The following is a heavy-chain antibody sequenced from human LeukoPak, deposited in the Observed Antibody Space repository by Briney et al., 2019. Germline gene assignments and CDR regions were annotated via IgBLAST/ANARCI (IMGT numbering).Heavy chain of an antibody. J-gene: IGHJ5*02. D-gene: IGHD6-19*01. CDR2: IKQDGSEK. CDR1: GFTFSSYW. CDR3: ARRDSSGWYEENNWFDP. V-gene: IGHV3-7*01. Sequence: GGSLRLSCAASGFTFSSYWVSWVRQAPGKGLEWVANIKQDGSEKYYVDSVKGRFTISRDNAKNSLYLQMNSLRAEDTAVYYCARRDSSGWYEENNWFDPWGQGTLVTVSS.